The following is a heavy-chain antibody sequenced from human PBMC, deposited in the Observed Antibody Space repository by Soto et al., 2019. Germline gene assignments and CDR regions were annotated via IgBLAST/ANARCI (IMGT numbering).Heavy chain of an antibody. CDR2: VSSGGGAT. D-gene: IGHD3-10*01. J-gene: IGHJ4*02. CDR3: ARDRLGFGDLDS. CDR1: GFTFNNHA. V-gene: IGHV3-23*04. Sequence: EVHLAESGGRLVQPGGSLRLSCAASGFTFNNHAMTWVRQAPGKGLEWVATVSSGGGATYYADSAKGRFTVSRANSKNTVSLHMDSLRADDTARYYCARDRLGFGDLDSWGPGTLLTVSS.